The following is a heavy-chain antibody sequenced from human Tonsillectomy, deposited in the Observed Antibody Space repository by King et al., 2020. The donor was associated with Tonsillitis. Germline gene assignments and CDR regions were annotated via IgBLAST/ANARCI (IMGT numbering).Heavy chain of an antibody. CDR1: GYTFTGYY. J-gene: IGHJ3*02. Sequence: VQLVQSGAKVKKPGASVKVSCKASGYTFTGYYMHWVRQAPGQGLEWMGWINPNSGATNYAQKFQGRVTMTRDTSISTAYMELSSLRSDDTAVYYCSRTSDMVVVVAASLAAFDIWGQGTKVTVSS. CDR3: SRTSDMVVVVAASLAAFDI. V-gene: IGHV1-2*02. CDR2: INPNSGAT. D-gene: IGHD2-15*01.